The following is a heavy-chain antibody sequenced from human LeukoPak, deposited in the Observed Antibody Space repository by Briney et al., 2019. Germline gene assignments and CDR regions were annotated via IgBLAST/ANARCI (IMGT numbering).Heavy chain of an antibody. V-gene: IGHV4-39*07. CDR2: IYYRGST. CDR3: ARGSSLDCSSTSCYKGDDAFDI. D-gene: IGHD2-2*02. CDR1: GGSISSSNYY. Sequence: PSETLSLTCTVSGGSISSSNYYWGWIRQPPGKGLEWIGSIYYRGSTYYNPSLKSRVTISVDTSKNQFSLKLSSVTAADTAVYYCARGSSLDCSSTSCYKGDDAFDIWGQGTMVTVSS. J-gene: IGHJ3*02.